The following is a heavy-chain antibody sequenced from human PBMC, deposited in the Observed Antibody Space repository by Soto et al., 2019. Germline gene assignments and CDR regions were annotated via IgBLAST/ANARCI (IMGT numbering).Heavy chain of an antibody. V-gene: IGHV4-31*03. CDR3: ARETVGTIDR. Sequence: QVQLQESGPGLVKPSQTLSLTCTVSGGSISSVGYYWSWIRQHPGKGLEWIGYIYNSGSTHYNPSLKSRITMSVDTSKNQFSLKLSSVTVADTAVYFCARETVGTIDRWRQGTLVTVSS. CDR1: GGSISSVGYY. D-gene: IGHD5-12*01. J-gene: IGHJ5*02. CDR2: IYNSGST.